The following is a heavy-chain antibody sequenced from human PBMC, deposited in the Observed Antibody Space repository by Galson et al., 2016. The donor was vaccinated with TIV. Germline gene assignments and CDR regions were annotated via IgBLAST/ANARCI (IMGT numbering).Heavy chain of an antibody. V-gene: IGHV3-7*04. J-gene: IGHJ4*02. D-gene: IGHD1-26*01. CDR3: ARGKMSGSQFGANFDY. Sequence: SLRLSCAASGFTFSNYWMSWVRQAPGKGLEWVANIKHDESEIYYVDSVKGRFSIFRDNAKNSLYLQMGSLRAEYTAVYYCARGKMSGSQFGANFDYWGPGSLVTVSS. CDR1: GFTFSNYW. CDR2: IKHDESEI.